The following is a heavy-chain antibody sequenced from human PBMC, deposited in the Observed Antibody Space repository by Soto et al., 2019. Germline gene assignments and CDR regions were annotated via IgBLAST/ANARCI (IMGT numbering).Heavy chain of an antibody. D-gene: IGHD2-2*01. Sequence: SETLSLTCTVSGGSISSGDYYWSWIRQPPGKGLEWIGYIYYSGSTYYNPSLKSRVTISVDTSKNQFSLKLSSVTAADTAVYYCARDRIVVVPAAISRAYYYYYGMDVWGQGTTVTVSS. CDR2: IYYSGST. V-gene: IGHV4-30-4*01. CDR1: GGSISSGDYY. J-gene: IGHJ6*02. CDR3: ARDRIVVVPAAISRAYYYYYGMDV.